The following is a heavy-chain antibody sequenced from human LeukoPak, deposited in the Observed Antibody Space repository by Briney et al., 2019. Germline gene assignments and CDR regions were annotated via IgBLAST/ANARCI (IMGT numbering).Heavy chain of an antibody. D-gene: IGHD3-22*01. CDR1: GYSFTSYW. Sequence: GESLQISCKGSGYSFTSYWIGWVRQMPGKGLEWIGIIYPGDSDTRYSPSFQGQVTISADKSISTAYLQWSSLKASDTAMYYCARALSYYYDSSGPRPDAFDIWGQGTMVTVSS. V-gene: IGHV5-51*01. CDR3: ARALSYYYDSSGPRPDAFDI. J-gene: IGHJ3*02. CDR2: IYPGDSDT.